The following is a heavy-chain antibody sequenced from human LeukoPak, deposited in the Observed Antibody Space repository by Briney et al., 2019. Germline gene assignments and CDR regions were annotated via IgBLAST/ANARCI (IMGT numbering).Heavy chain of an antibody. CDR2: IHSSSAYT. Sequence: GGSLRLSCAASGFTFSSSAMSWVRQAPGKGLEWVSYIHSSSAYTNYADSVKGRFTISRDNAKNSLYLQMNSLRAEDTAVYYCARTGDYESFDYWGQGTLVTVSS. V-gene: IGHV3-21*05. D-gene: IGHD4-17*01. CDR1: GFTFSSSA. CDR3: ARTGDYESFDY. J-gene: IGHJ4*02.